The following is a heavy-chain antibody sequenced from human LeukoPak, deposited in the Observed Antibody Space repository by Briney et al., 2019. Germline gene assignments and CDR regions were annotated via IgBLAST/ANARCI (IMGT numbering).Heavy chain of an antibody. D-gene: IGHD2/OR15-2a*01. CDR2: ISYDGSNK. J-gene: IGHJ6*03. CDR3: ARAYFSGRKPFYNRDYYMDV. V-gene: IGHV3-30*03. CDR1: GFTFSSYG. Sequence: PGGSLRLSCAASGFTFSSYGMHWVRQAPGKGLEWVAVISYDGSNKYYADSVKGRFTISRDNSKNTLYLQMNSLRGEDTAVYYCARAYFSGRKPFYNRDYYMDVWGKGTTVTVSS.